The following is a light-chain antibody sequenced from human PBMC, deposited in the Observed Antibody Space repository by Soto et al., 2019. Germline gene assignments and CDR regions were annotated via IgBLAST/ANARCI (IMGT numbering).Light chain of an antibody. V-gene: IGKV1-27*01. CDR3: QKYNSAPWT. Sequence: DIQMTQSPSSLSASVGDRVTITCRASQGISNYLAWYQQKPGKVPRLLIFAASTLQSRAPSRFRGAGSETDFTLTINGLQPEDVATYYCQKYNSAPWTFGQGTKVEIK. J-gene: IGKJ1*01. CDR2: AAS. CDR1: QGISNY.